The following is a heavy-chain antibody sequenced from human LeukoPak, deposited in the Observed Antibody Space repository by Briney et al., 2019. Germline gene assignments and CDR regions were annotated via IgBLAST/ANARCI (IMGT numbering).Heavy chain of an antibody. CDR3: ARDVGINRFDY. Sequence: ASVKVSCKASGYTFTTFGISWVRQAPGQGLEWMGWISADNGDTDYAQKFQGRVTPTTDTSTSTAYMELTSLRSDDTALYYCARDVGINRFDYWGQGTLVTVSS. CDR1: GYTFTTFG. CDR2: ISADNGDT. V-gene: IGHV1-18*01. J-gene: IGHJ4*02. D-gene: IGHD7-27*01.